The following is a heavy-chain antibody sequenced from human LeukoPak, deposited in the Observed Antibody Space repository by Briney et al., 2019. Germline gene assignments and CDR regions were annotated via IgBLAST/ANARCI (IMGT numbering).Heavy chain of an antibody. D-gene: IGHD3-10*01. Sequence: ETGGSLRLSCAASGFTFRSYNMNWVRQIPGKGLEWVGRIESKTDGGTTDYAAPVKGRFTISRDDSTNTLYLQMNSLKSEDTAVYYCTTYGSGRKFDYWGQGILVTVSS. CDR2: IESKTDGGTT. V-gene: IGHV3-15*04. CDR3: TTYGSGRKFDY. CDR1: GFTFRSYN. J-gene: IGHJ4*02.